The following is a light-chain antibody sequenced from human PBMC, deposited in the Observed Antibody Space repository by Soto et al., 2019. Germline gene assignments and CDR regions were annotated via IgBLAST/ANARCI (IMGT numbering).Light chain of an antibody. CDR3: CSYAGSSTLV. CDR1: RSEVGVYDF. V-gene: IGLV2-23*01. CDR2: EGS. Sequence: QSVLTQLASLSGSPGQSITISCTATRSEVGVYDFISWYHLRPGKAPKLMIYEGSKRPSGVSNRFSGSKTGNTASLTISGLQAEDEADYYCCSYAGSSTLVFGGGTKVTVL. J-gene: IGLJ2*01.